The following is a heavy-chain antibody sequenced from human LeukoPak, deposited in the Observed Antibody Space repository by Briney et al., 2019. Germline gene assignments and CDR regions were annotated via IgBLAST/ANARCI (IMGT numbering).Heavy chain of an antibody. CDR2: ISAYNGNT. Sequence: ASVTVTFTSSGYTFTSYGISWVRQPPGQGLEWMGWISAYNGNTNYAQKLQGRVTMTTDTSTSTAYMELRSLRSDDTAVYYCARRGQWLALVDYWGQGTLVTVSS. J-gene: IGHJ4*02. D-gene: IGHD6-19*01. V-gene: IGHV1-18*01. CDR1: GYTFTSYG. CDR3: ARRGQWLALVDY.